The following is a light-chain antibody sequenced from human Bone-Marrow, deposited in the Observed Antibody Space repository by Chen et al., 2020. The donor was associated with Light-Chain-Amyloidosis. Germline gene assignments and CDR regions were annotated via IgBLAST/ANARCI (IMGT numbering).Light chain of an antibody. Sequence: SYELTQPPSVSVSPGQTARITCSGDDLPTKYAYWYQQKPGQAPVLVIHRDTERPSGISERFSVSSSGTTATLTISGVQAEDGADYHCQSADSSGTYEVIFGGGTKLTVL. CDR3: QSADSSGTYEVI. V-gene: IGLV3-25*03. CDR1: DLPTKY. CDR2: RDT. J-gene: IGLJ2*01.